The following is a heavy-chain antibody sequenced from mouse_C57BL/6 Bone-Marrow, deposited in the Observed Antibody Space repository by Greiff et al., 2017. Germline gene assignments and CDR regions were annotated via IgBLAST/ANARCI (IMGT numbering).Heavy chain of an antibody. D-gene: IGHD2-3*01. CDR3: ARSRGWPFFDY. CDR2: IHPNSGST. CDR1: GYTFTSYW. V-gene: IGHV1-64*01. Sequence: QVQLQQPGPELVKPGASVKLSCKASGYTFTSYWMHWVKQRPGQGLEWIGMIHPNSGSTNYNEKFKSKATLTVDKSSSTAYMQLSSLTSEDSADYCCARSRGWPFFDYWGQGTTLTVSS. J-gene: IGHJ2*01.